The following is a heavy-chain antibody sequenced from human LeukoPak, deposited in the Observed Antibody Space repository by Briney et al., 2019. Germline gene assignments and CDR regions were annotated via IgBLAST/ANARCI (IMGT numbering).Heavy chain of an antibody. D-gene: IGHD3-10*01. CDR1: GFTFDDYA. V-gene: IGHV3-9*01. CDR2: ISWNSGSI. Sequence: GGSLRLSCAASGFTFDDYAMHWVRQAPGKGLEWVSGISWNSGSIGYADSVKGRFTISRDNAKNSLYLQMNSLRAEDTALYYCAKDMSHYGSGSYYYDAFDIWGQGTMVTVSS. J-gene: IGHJ3*02. CDR3: AKDMSHYGSGSYYYDAFDI.